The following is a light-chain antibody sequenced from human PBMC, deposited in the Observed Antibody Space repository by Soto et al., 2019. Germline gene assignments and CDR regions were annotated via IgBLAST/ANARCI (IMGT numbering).Light chain of an antibody. CDR3: QQYDNLPHT. J-gene: IGKJ2*01. CDR1: QDISNY. CDR2: DAS. Sequence: DIQMTQSPSSLSASVGDRVTITCQASQDISNYLKWYQQKPGKAPKLLIYDASNLETGFPSRFSGSGSGTDVTFTISSRQPEDIATYYCQQYDNLPHTFGQGTKLEIK. V-gene: IGKV1-33*01.